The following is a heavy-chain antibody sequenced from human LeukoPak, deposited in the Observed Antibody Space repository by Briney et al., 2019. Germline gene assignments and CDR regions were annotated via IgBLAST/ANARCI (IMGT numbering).Heavy chain of an antibody. D-gene: IGHD2-15*01. CDR1: GFTVSSDY. V-gene: IGHV3-53*01. CDR3: ARASSVVVAAATAFDI. J-gene: IGHJ3*02. CDR2: IYSGGST. Sequence: GGSLRLSCVVSGFTVSSDYMSWVRRAPGAGLEWVSVIYSGGSTFYADSVKGRFTISRDNSKNTLYLRMNSLRAEDTAVYYCARASSVVVAAATAFDIWGQGTMVTISS.